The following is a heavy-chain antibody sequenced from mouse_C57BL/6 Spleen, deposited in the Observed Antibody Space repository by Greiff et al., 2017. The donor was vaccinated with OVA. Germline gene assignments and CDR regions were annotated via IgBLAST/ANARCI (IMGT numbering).Heavy chain of an antibody. CDR1: GFTFSDYY. V-gene: IGHV5-16*01. CDR2: INYDGSST. J-gene: IGHJ4*01. Sequence: EVQLVESEGGLVQPGSSMKLSCTASGFTFSDYYMAWVRQVPEKGLEWVANINYDGSSTYYLDSLKSRFIISRDNAKNILYLQMSSLKSEDTATYYCARGGPPYAMDYWGQGTSVTVSS. CDR3: ARGGPPYAMDY.